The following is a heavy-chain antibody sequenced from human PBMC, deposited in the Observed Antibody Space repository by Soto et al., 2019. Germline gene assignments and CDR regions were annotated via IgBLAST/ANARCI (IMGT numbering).Heavy chain of an antibody. V-gene: IGHV3-48*02. CDR2: ISSSSTTM. CDR1: GFTFSSYS. J-gene: IGHJ4*02. Sequence: EVQLVESGGGLVQPGGSLRLSCAASGFTFSSYSMNWVRQAPGQGLEWDSYISSSSTTMYYADSVKGRFTISRDNAKNSLYLQMNSLRDADTAVYYCARDYSSVWYFDYWGQGTLVTVSS. D-gene: IGHD6-25*01. CDR3: ARDYSSVWYFDY.